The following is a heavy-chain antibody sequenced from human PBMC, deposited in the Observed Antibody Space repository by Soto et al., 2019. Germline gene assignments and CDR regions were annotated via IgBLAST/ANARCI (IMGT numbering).Heavy chain of an antibody. J-gene: IGHJ4*02. V-gene: IGHV1-46*01. CDR3: ARDDSGFSGSHYIDYFNY. CDR2: INPSNGST. CDR1: GYTFTSYY. D-gene: IGHD1-26*01. Sequence: ASVKVSCKASGYTFTSYYMHWVRQAPGQGLEWMGMINPSNGSTSYAQKFQGRVTMTRDTSAGTVYMELSSLTSEDTAVYYCARDDSGFSGSHYIDYFNYWGQGALVTVSS.